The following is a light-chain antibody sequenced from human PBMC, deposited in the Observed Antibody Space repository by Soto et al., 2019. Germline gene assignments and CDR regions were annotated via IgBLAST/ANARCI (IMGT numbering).Light chain of an antibody. CDR3: DSYTSSSSHV. CDR2: DVS. V-gene: IGLV2-14*01. J-gene: IGLJ1*01. CDR1: GSDVGGYRY. Sequence: QSVLTQPASVSGSPGQSIAISCTGTGSDVGGYRYVSWYQQHPGKAPKLIIYDVSNRPSGVSDRFSGSKSGNTASLTISGLQSEDEADYYCDSYTSSSSHVFGTGTKVTVL.